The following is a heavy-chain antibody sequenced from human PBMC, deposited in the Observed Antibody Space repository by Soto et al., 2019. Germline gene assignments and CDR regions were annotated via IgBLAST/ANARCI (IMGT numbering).Heavy chain of an antibody. J-gene: IGHJ6*02. CDR1: GGSFSGYY. Sequence: SETLSLTCAVYGGSFSGYYWSWIRQPPGKGLEWIGEINHSGSTNYNPSLKSRVTISVDTSKNQFSLKLSSVTAADTAVYYCARGVERPMYYYYYGMDVWGQGTPVTSP. D-gene: IGHD1-1*01. CDR2: INHSGST. CDR3: ARGVERPMYYYYYGMDV. V-gene: IGHV4-34*01.